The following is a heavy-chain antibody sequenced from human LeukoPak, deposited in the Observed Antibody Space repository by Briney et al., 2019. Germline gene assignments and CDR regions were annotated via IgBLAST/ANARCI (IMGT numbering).Heavy chain of an antibody. V-gene: IGHV3-30*03. CDR2: ISYDGSNK. CDR3: ARAQYSSSSSGLDY. CDR1: GFTFSSYG. J-gene: IGHJ4*02. D-gene: IGHD6-6*01. Sequence: PGGSLRLSCAASGFTFSSYGMHWVRQAPGKGLEWVAVISYDGSNKYYADSVKGRFTISRDNSKNTLYLQMNSLRAEDTAVYYCARAQYSSSSSGLDYWGQGTLVTVSS.